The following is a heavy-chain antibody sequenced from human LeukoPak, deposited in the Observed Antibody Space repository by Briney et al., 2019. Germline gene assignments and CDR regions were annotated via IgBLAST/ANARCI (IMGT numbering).Heavy chain of an antibody. J-gene: IGHJ4*02. CDR3: ARDDALSHYYGSGSYHY. Sequence: SETLSLTCAVSGGSISSSNWWSWVRQPPGKGLEWIGEINHSGSTNYNPSLKSRVTISVDKSKNQFSLKLSSVTAADTAVYYCARDDALSHYYGSGSYHYWGQGTLVTVSS. CDR2: INHSGST. V-gene: IGHV4-4*02. CDR1: GGSISSSNW. D-gene: IGHD3-10*01.